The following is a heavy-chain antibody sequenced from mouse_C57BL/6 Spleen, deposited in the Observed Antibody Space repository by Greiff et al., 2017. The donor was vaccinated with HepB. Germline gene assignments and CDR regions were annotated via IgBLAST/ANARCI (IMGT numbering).Heavy chain of an antibody. Sequence: QVQLQQSGAELARPGASVKLSCKASGYTFTSYGISWVKQRTGQGLEWIGEIYPRSGNTYYNEKFKGTATLTADKSSSTAYMELRSLTSEDSAVYFCARGFDYDPWFAYWGQGTLVTVSA. CDR1: GYTFTSYG. V-gene: IGHV1-81*01. CDR2: IYPRSGNT. D-gene: IGHD2-4*01. CDR3: ARGFDYDPWFAY. J-gene: IGHJ3*01.